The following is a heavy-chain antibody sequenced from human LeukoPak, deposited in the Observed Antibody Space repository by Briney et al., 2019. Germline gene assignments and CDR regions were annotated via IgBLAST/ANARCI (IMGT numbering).Heavy chain of an antibody. CDR3: AREPYSGYDYPLDY. D-gene: IGHD5-12*01. Sequence: PGGSLRLSCAASGFTFSSYSMNWVRQAPGKGPEWVSYISSSSSTIYYADSVKGRFTISRDNAKNSLYLQMNSLRDEDTAVYYCAREPYSGYDYPLDYWGQGTLATVSS. J-gene: IGHJ4*02. CDR2: ISSSSSTI. V-gene: IGHV3-48*02. CDR1: GFTFSSYS.